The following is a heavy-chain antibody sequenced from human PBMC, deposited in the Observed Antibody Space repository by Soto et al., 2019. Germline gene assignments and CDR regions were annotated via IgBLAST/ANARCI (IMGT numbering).Heavy chain of an antibody. V-gene: IGHV1-69*02. CDR3: ASQLRPTGYL. CDR2: IIPILGIA. Sequence: SVKVSCKASGGTFSSYTISWVRQAPGQGLEWMGRIIPILGIANYAQKFQGRVTITADTSTSTAYMELSSLRYEDTAVYYCASQLRPTGYLWAQGTLVSVSS. CDR1: GGTFSSYT. J-gene: IGHJ4*02. D-gene: IGHD1-1*01.